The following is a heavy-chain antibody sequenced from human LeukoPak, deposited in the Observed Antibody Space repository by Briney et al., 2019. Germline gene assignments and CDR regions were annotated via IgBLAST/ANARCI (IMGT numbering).Heavy chain of an antibody. CDR1: GFTFSSHS. V-gene: IGHV3-33*06. CDR3: AKDLSHSAYYDYVWGRSFDY. CDR2: IWYDGSNK. Sequence: GGSLRLSCAASGFTFSSHSMHWVRQAPGKGLEWVAVIWYDGSNKYYADSVKGRFTISRDNSKNTLYLQMNSLRAEDTAVYYCAKDLSHSAYYDYVWGRSFDYWGQGTLVTVSS. J-gene: IGHJ4*02. D-gene: IGHD3-16*01.